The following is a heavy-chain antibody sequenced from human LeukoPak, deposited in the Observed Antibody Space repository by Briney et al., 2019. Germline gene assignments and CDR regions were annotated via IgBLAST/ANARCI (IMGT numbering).Heavy chain of an antibody. CDR1: GGSFSGYY. CDR2: INHSGST. J-gene: IGHJ4*02. V-gene: IGHV4-34*01. CDR3: ARGSSSSEDFDY. D-gene: IGHD6-6*01. Sequence: PSETLSLTCAVYGGSFSGYYWSWIRQPPGKGLEWIGEINHSGSTNYNPSLKSRVTISVDTSKNQFSLKLSSVTAADTAAYYCARGSSSSEDFDYWGQGTLVTVSS.